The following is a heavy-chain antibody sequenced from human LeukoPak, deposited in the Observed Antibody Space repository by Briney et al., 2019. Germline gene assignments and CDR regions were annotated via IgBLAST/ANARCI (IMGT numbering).Heavy chain of an antibody. V-gene: IGHV3-21*01. Sequence: GGSLRLSCAASGFTFSSYSMNWVRQAPGKGLEWVSSISRSSSYIYYADSVKGRFTISRDNAKNSLYLQMNSLRAEDTAVYYCAKEAPTVTRDFDYWGQGTLVTVSS. J-gene: IGHJ4*02. CDR1: GFTFSSYS. CDR2: ISRSSSYI. D-gene: IGHD4-17*01. CDR3: AKEAPTVTRDFDY.